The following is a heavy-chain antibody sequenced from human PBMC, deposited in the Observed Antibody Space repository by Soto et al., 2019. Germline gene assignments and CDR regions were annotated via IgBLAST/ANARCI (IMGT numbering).Heavy chain of an antibody. V-gene: IGHV3-53*01. Sequence: GGSLRLSCAASGFTVSSNYMTWVRQAPGKGLEWVSVIYSGGRTYYADSVKGRFTISRDNSKNTLYLQMNSLRAEDTAVYYCARGIPRGYSYGSYYFDYWGQGTLVTVSS. D-gene: IGHD5-18*01. CDR1: GFTVSSNY. CDR3: ARGIPRGYSYGSYYFDY. CDR2: IYSGGRT. J-gene: IGHJ4*02.